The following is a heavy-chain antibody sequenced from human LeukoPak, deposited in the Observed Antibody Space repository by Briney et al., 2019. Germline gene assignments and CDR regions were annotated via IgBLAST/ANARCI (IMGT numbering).Heavy chain of an antibody. Sequence: PGGSLRLSCAASGFTFSSYSMNWVRQAPGKGLEWVSYISSSSTIYYADSVKGRFTISRDNAKNSLYLQMNSLRAEDTAVYYCARSRGRAAAVAFDIWGQGTMVTVSS. CDR1: GFTFSSYS. CDR3: ARSRGRAAAVAFDI. J-gene: IGHJ3*02. V-gene: IGHV3-48*04. D-gene: IGHD6-13*01. CDR2: ISSSSTI.